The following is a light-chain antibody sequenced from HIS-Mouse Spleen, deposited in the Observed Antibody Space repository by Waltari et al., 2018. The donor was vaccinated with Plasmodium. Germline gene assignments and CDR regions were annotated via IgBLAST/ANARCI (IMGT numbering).Light chain of an antibody. CDR1: QSNSSY. CDR2: AAS. Sequence: DIQMTQSPSSLSASVGDRATITSRASQSNSSYLNWYQQRPGKAPKHLIYAASSLQSGVPSRFSGSRAGTDVTLTISRLQPEDFATYDCQQSYSTPLTFSGGTKVEIK. V-gene: IGKV1-39*01. J-gene: IGKJ4*01. CDR3: QQSYSTPLT.